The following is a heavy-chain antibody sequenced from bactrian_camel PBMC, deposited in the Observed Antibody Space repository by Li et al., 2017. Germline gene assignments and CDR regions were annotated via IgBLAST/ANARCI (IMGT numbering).Heavy chain of an antibody. Sequence: HVQLVESGGLSAQAGGSLILSCTFSGATYSRRCMAWFRQVPGKGREAVAAADADRRTIYGDFVEGRFTIDRDNARNTLYLQMDSLRSEDTAMYYCATLPMYPCAVDNFVFGYRGQGTQVTVS. CDR3: ATLPMYPCAVDNFVFGY. CDR2: ADADRRT. D-gene: IGHD7*01. CDR1: GATYSRRC. V-gene: IGHV3S1*01. J-gene: IGHJ6*01.